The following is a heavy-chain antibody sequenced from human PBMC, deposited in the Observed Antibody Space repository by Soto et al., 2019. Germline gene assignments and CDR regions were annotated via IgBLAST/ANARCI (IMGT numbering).Heavy chain of an antibody. CDR2: MYYSGSS. CDR3: ARQRLLRLKPDFDI. CDR1: GGSTSDKSYF. J-gene: IGHJ4*02. Sequence: SETLSLTCSVSGGSTSDKSYFWGWVRQSPGKGLEWIGSMYYSGSSYYNPSLKSRVAISVDTSRNQFSLKLRSVTAADTAVYFCARQRLLRLKPDFDIWGQGTLVTVSS. D-gene: IGHD2-21*02. V-gene: IGHV4-39*01.